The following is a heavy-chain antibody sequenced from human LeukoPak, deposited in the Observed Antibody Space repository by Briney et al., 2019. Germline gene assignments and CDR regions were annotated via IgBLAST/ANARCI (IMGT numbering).Heavy chain of an antibody. D-gene: IGHD4-23*01. Sequence: GGSLRLSCAASGFTFSHYWMSWVRLSPGKGLGWVGNIKHDGSYQFCVDSVRGRFTISRDNAKNSLYLQMSSLTAEDTAIYYCAKDTDVGNFDYWGQGTLVTVSS. J-gene: IGHJ4*02. CDR1: GFTFSHYW. CDR3: AKDTDVGNFDY. CDR2: IKHDGSYQ. V-gene: IGHV3-7*01.